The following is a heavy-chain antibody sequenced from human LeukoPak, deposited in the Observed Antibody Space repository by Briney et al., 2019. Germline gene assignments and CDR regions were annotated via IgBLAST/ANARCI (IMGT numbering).Heavy chain of an antibody. CDR3: ARGRATGRSGGDY. V-gene: IGHV3-53*01. Sequence: GGSLRLSCAASGFTVSSNCMSWVRQAPGKGLEWVPVIYSGGSTYYADSVKGRFTISRDNAKNSLYLQMNSLRDEDTAVYYCARGRATGRSGGDYWGQGTLVTVSS. CDR1: GFTVSSNC. D-gene: IGHD3-9*01. J-gene: IGHJ4*02. CDR2: IYSGGST.